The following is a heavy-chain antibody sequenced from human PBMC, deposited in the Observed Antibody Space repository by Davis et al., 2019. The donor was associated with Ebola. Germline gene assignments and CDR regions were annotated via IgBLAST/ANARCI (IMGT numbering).Heavy chain of an antibody. CDR1: GFTFSSYW. Sequence: GESLKISCATSGFTFSSYWMTWVRQAPGRGLEWVANIKQDGSETYYGDSVKGRFTISGDNAKNSLYLQMNSLRAEDTAVYYCARAGATYWKDWGQGTLVTVSS. J-gene: IGHJ4*02. CDR3: ARAGATYWKD. V-gene: IGHV3-7*01. D-gene: IGHD1-1*01. CDR2: IKQDGSET.